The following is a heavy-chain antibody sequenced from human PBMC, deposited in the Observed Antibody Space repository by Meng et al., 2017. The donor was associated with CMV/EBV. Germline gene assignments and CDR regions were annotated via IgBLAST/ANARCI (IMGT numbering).Heavy chain of an antibody. J-gene: IGHJ4*02. V-gene: IGHV3-7*03. CDR3: AKDVGYCTNGVCYTDYFDY. D-gene: IGHD2-8*01. Sequence: GESLKISCAASGFTFSSYWMSWVRQAPGKGLEWVANIKQDGSEKYYVDSVKGRFTISRDDSKNSLYLQMNSLRTEDTALYYCAKDVGYCTNGVCYTDYFDYWGQGTLVTVSS. CDR2: IKQDGSEK. CDR1: GFTFSSYW.